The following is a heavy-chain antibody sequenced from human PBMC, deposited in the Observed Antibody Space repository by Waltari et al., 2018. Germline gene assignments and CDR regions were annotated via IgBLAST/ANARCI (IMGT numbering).Heavy chain of an antibody. D-gene: IGHD3-22*01. CDR1: VDLLGSSYW. CDR2: VRTTGKA. Sequence: QLQQSGAGLVKHTESQPLTCVVFVDLLGSSYWWSWVRQTPGKGLEWIGQVRTTGKANYNPSLYSRVTISIDTSTSRCSLTLASVSGADTAFYFCARDLVRGLYLDTWGQGILVTVSP. CDR3: ARDLVRGLYLDT. J-gene: IGHJ5*02. V-gene: IGHV4-4*01.